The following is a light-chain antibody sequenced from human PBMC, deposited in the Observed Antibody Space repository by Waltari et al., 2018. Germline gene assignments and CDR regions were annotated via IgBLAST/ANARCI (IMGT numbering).Light chain of an antibody. V-gene: IGKV1-33*01. CDR2: DTS. Sequence: DIQMTQSPSSLSASVGDRGTISCQPRRDIKNFLNWYQQKPGQAPKLLIYDTSNLEIGAPSRFSGRGSGTHFTFTISSLQPEDVATYYCQQYDDFPPYTFGHGTKVEIK. CDR1: RDIKNF. J-gene: IGKJ2*01. CDR3: QQYDDFPPYT.